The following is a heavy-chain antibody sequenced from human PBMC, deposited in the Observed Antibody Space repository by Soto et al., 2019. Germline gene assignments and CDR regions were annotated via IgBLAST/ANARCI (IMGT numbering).Heavy chain of an antibody. Sequence: GGSLRLSCAASGFTFSSYSMNWVRQAPGKGLEWVSSISSSSSYIYYADSVKGRFTTSRDNAKNSLYLQMNSLRAEDTAVYYCARYYDSSGPYYYYYGMDVWGQGTTVTVSS. J-gene: IGHJ6*02. V-gene: IGHV3-21*01. CDR3: ARYYDSSGPYYYYYGMDV. CDR2: ISSSSSYI. CDR1: GFTFSSYS. D-gene: IGHD3-22*01.